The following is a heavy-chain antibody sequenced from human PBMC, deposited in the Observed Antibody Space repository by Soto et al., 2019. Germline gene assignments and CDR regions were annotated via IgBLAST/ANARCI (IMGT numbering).Heavy chain of an antibody. Sequence: VGSLRLSCSASGFTFSSYAMHWVRQAPGKGLEYVSSISTNGGSTHYADSVKGRFTISRDNSKNTQYLQMSSLRADDTAVYYCVKGEYYYDSSGYYPFDYWGQGTLVTV. J-gene: IGHJ4*02. D-gene: IGHD3-22*01. CDR3: VKGEYYYDSSGYYPFDY. V-gene: IGHV3-64D*06. CDR2: ISTNGGST. CDR1: GFTFSSYA.